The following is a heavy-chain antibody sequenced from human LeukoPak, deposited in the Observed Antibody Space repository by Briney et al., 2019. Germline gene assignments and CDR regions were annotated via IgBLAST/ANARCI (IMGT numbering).Heavy chain of an antibody. D-gene: IGHD1-26*01. CDR2: IYYSGST. V-gene: IGHV4-59*01. CDR3: ARDESGSYYGLDY. CDR1: GGSISSYY. Sequence: SETLSLTCTVSGGSISSYYWSWIRQPPRKGLEWIGYIYYSGSTNYNPSLKSRVTISVDTSKNQFSLKLSSVTAADTAVYYCARDESGSYYGLDYWGQGTLVTVSS. J-gene: IGHJ4*02.